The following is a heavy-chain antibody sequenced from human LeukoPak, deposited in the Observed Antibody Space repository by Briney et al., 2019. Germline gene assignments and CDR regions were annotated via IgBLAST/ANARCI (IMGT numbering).Heavy chain of an antibody. D-gene: IGHD6-13*01. V-gene: IGHV1-18*01. CDR2: ISAYNGNT. J-gene: IGHJ4*02. CDR1: GGTFSSYA. CDR3: ARDRPAAASDY. Sequence: ASVKVSCKASGGTFSSYAISWVRQAPGQGLEWMGWISAYNGNTNYAQKLQGRVTMTTDTSTSTAYMELRSLRSDDTAVYYCARDRPAAASDYWGQGTLVTVSS.